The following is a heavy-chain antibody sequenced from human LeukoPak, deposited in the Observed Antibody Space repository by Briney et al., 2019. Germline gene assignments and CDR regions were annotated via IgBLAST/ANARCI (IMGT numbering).Heavy chain of an antibody. V-gene: IGHV3-33*01. D-gene: IGHD3-22*01. CDR2: IWYDGSNK. J-gene: IGHJ4*02. CDR1: GFTFSSYG. CDR3: ARDQDYSDRSGYYYVFYY. Sequence: GRSLRLSCAASGFTFSSYGMHRVRQAPGKGLEWVAVIWYDGSNKYYADSVKGRFTISRDNSKNTLFLQMNSLRAEDTAVYYCARDQDYSDRSGYYYVFYYWGQGTLVTVSS.